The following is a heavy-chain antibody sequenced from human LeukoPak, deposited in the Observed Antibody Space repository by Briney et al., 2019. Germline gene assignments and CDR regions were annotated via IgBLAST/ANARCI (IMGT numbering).Heavy chain of an antibody. CDR3: ASAYSAGWFSY. Sequence: GGSLRLSCAASGFTFSSYAMHWVRQAPGKGLEWVAVISYDGSNKYYADSVTGRFTISRDDSKNTLYLHMSGLRDDDTAVYYCASAYSAGWFSYWGQGTPVIVSS. CDR1: GFTFSSYA. V-gene: IGHV3-30-3*01. J-gene: IGHJ4*02. D-gene: IGHD6-13*01. CDR2: ISYDGSNK.